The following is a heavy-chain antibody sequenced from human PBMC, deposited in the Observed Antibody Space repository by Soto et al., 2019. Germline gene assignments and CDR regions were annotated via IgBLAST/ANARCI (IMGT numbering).Heavy chain of an antibody. CDR2: FDPEDGET. D-gene: IGHD3-3*01. Sequence: ASVKVSCKVSGYTLTELSMHWVRQAPGKGLEWMGGFDPEDGETIYAQKFQGRVTTTEDTSTDTAYMELSSLRSEDTAVYYCSPVLRFLEWSRFDYWGKGTLVTVSS. CDR1: GYTLTELS. CDR3: SPVLRFLEWSRFDY. V-gene: IGHV1-24*01. J-gene: IGHJ4*02.